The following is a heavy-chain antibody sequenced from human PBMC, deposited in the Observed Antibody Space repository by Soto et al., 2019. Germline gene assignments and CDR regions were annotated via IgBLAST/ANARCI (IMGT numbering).Heavy chain of an antibody. CDR1: GGTFSSYA. D-gene: IGHD3-22*01. CDR2: IIPIFGTA. J-gene: IGHJ5*02. Sequence: LVKVSCKASGGTFSSYAISWVRQAPGQGLEWMGGIIPIFGTANYAQKFQGRVTITADESTSTAYMELSSLRSEDTAVYYCARPTRYYYDSSGQSAWFDPWGQGTLVTVS. V-gene: IGHV1-69*13. CDR3: ARPTRYYYDSSGQSAWFDP.